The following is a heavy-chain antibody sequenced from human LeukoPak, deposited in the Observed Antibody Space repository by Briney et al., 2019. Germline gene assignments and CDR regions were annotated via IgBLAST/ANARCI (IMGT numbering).Heavy chain of an antibody. Sequence: PSETLSLLCTVSGDPVRRGSYYWRWSRQPPGKGLKWNGYIYYSGSTNYNPSLKSRVTISVDTSKNQFSLKLSSVTAADTAVYYCAREGLYGDYVWSLDYWGRGTLVTVSS. J-gene: IGHJ4*02. D-gene: IGHD4-17*01. CDR3: AREGLYGDYVWSLDY. V-gene: IGHV4-61*01. CDR1: GDPVRRGSYY. CDR2: IYYSGST.